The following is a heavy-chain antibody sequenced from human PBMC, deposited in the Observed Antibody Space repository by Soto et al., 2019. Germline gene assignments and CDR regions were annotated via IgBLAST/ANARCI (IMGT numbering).Heavy chain of an antibody. V-gene: IGHV4-59*01. J-gene: IGHJ4*02. D-gene: IGHD3-10*01. Sequence: SETLSLTCTVSGGSISSYYWSWIRQPPGKGLEWIGYIYYSGSTNYNPSLKSRVTISVDTSKNQFSLKLSSVTAADTAVYYCASRWSDNYYGSGIRDYWGQGTLVTVSS. CDR2: IYYSGST. CDR1: GGSISSYY. CDR3: ASRWSDNYYGSGIRDY.